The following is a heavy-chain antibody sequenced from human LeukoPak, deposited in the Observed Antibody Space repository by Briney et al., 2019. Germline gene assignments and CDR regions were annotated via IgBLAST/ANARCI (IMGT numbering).Heavy chain of an antibody. Sequence: PSETLSLTCAVYGGSFSGYYWSWIRQPPGKGLEWIGEINHSGSTNYNPSLKSRVTISVDTSKNQFSLKLSSVTAADTAVYYCARLVTTALPFFDYWGQGTLVTVSS. CDR3: ARLVTTALPFFDY. CDR2: INHSGST. V-gene: IGHV4-34*01. J-gene: IGHJ4*02. CDR1: GGSFSGYY. D-gene: IGHD4-17*01.